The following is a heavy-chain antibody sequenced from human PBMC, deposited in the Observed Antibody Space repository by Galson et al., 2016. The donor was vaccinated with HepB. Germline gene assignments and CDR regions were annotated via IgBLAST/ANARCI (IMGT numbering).Heavy chain of an antibody. CDR1: GGTFTSHA. CDR3: ARGSAGSEYISDS. CDR2: TIPVFRKP. J-gene: IGHJ4*02. V-gene: IGHV1-69*01. D-gene: IGHD3-10*01. Sequence: SCKASGGTFTSHAFNWVRQAPGQGPEWMGGTIPVFRKPNYAQHFQGRVTITADESTSTAYMELHSLRSEDTAMYYCARGSAGSEYISDSWGQGTLVIVSS.